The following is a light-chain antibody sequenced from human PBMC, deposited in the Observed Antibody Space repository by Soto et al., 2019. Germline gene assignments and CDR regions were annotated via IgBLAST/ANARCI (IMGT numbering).Light chain of an antibody. Sequence: MTQSPLSLPVTLGQPASISCRSSQSLVYSDGKTYLNWFQQRPGQSPRRLIYKVSNRDSGVPDRFSGSESGSDFTLEISRVEAEDVGIYYCIQGSFWPWTFGQGTKVDIK. V-gene: IGKV2-30*01. CDR2: KVS. CDR1: QSLVYSDGKTY. J-gene: IGKJ1*01. CDR3: IQGSFWPWT.